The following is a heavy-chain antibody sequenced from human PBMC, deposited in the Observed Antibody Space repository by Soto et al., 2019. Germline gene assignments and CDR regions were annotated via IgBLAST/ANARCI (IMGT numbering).Heavy chain of an antibody. CDR2: ISYDGSEK. CDR3: AREVGGSSPPG. J-gene: IGHJ4*02. Sequence: ESGGGVVQPGRSLRLSCAASGFTFSRHAMHWVRQAPVKGLEWVAVISYDGSEKYYADSVKGRFTISSDSSKNTLYLQMDSLGPEDTAVYYCAREVGGSSPPGWGQGTLVTVFS. D-gene: IGHD6-6*01. CDR1: GFTFSRHA. V-gene: IGHV3-30-3*01.